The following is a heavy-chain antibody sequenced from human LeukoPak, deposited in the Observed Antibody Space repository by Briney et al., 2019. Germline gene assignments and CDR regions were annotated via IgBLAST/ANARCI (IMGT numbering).Heavy chain of an antibody. CDR3: AVGGSYYDILTGYYSPYYFDY. CDR1: GGSISSGGYY. V-gene: IGHV4-30-2*01. CDR2: IYHSGST. Sequence: SETLSLTCTVSGGSISSGGYYWSWIRQPPGKGLEWIGYIYHSGSTYYNPSLKSRVTISVDRSKNQFSLKLSSVTAADTAVYYCAVGGSYYDILTGYYSPYYFDYWGQGTLVTVSS. J-gene: IGHJ4*02. D-gene: IGHD3-9*01.